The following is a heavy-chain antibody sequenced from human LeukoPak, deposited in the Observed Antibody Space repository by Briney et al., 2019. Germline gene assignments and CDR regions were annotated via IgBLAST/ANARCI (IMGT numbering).Heavy chain of an antibody. V-gene: IGHV3-74*01. CDR3: TRARWELVPFDY. CDR1: GFTFSNYW. Sequence: SGGSLILSCAASGFTFSNYWMHWVRQGPGKGLVWVSRIKSDGSSTNYADSVEGRFTISRDNAKNTLYLQMNSLRAEDTAVYYCTRARWELVPFDYWGQGTLVTVSS. D-gene: IGHD3-10*01. CDR2: IKSDGSST. J-gene: IGHJ4*02.